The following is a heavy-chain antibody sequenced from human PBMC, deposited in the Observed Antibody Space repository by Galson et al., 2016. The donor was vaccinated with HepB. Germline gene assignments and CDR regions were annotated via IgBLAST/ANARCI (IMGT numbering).Heavy chain of an antibody. J-gene: IGHJ5*02. CDR2: INADNGNT. CDR1: GYNFSNYA. V-gene: IGHV1-3*01. Sequence: SVKVSCKASGYNFSNYAIQWERQAPGQGLEWMGWINADNGNTIYSQKFKGRVTITRDTSASTAYMELSSLRSEDAAIYFCARDGYCTKSNCFINWFDHWGQGTLVTVSS. D-gene: IGHD2-8*01. CDR3: ARDGYCTKSNCFINWFDH.